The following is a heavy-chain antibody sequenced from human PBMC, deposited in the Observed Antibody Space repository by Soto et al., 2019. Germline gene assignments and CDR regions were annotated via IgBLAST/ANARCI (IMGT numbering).Heavy chain of an antibody. J-gene: IGHJ4*02. CDR2: INTDGSVT. CDR3: AGYGSGAVDY. D-gene: IGHD2-15*01. Sequence: EVQLVESGGGLVQPGGSLRLSCAASGFTFSSHWMYWVRQAPGKGLVWVSRINTDGSVTSYADSVKGRFTISRDNTKNALFLLINSLGTGATTTHYCAGYGSGAVDYWGQGTLVTVSS. CDR1: GFTFSSHW. V-gene: IGHV3-74*01.